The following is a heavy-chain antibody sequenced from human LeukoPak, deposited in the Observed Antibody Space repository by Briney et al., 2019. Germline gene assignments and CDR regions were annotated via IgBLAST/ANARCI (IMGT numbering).Heavy chain of an antibody. J-gene: IGHJ4*02. CDR1: GFIFSNYG. D-gene: IGHD4-23*01. CDR3: ARQSTVATDW. V-gene: IGHV3-33*01. Sequence: PGGSLRLSCAASGFIFSNYGMHWVRQAPGKRLEWVALIYYDGTNKYYADSVKGRFTISRDNSKNTLFLQMNSLRVEDTAVYYCARQSTVATDWWGQGTLVTVSS. CDR2: IYYDGTNK.